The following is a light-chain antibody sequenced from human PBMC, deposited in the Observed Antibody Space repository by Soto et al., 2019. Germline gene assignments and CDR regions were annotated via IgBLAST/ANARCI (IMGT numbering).Light chain of an antibody. V-gene: IGKV3-11*01. CDR1: QSVSRY. CDR2: DAS. J-gene: IGKJ2*01. Sequence: EIVLTQSPATLPLSPGERATLSCRANQSVSRYLAWCQQKPGQARRLLIYDASNRATGIPARFSGSGSGTDFPLTISSLEPEDVAVYYCQQRRNWPPYTFGEGTKLEIK. CDR3: QQRRNWPPYT.